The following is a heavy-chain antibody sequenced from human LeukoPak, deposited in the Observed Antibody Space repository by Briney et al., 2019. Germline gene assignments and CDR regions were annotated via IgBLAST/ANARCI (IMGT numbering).Heavy chain of an antibody. CDR3: AKRRYYDDSAFDY. J-gene: IGHJ4*02. CDR2: IHYDGSNK. CDR1: GFVFSNYG. V-gene: IGHV3-30*02. Sequence: GGSLRLSCAASGFVFSNYGMHWVRQAPGKGLEWVAFIHYDGSNKYYADSVKGRFTISRDNSKNTLYLQMNSLRAEDTALYYCAKRRYYDDSAFDYWGQGTLVTVSS. D-gene: IGHD3-22*01.